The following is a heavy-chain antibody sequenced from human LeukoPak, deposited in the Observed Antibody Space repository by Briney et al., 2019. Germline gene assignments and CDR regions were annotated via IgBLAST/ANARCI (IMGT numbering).Heavy chain of an antibody. CDR2: INPNSGGT. CDR3: ARERPFYCSGGSCYLTGYYYYGMDV. CDR1: GYTFTGYY. D-gene: IGHD2-15*01. V-gene: IGHV1-2*02. J-gene: IGHJ6*02. Sequence: ASVKVSCKASGYTFTGYYMHWVRQAPGQGLEWMGWINPNSGGTNYAQKFQGRVTMTRDTSISTAYMELSRLRSDDTAVYYCARERPFYCSGGSCYLTGYYYYGMDVWGQGTTVTVSS.